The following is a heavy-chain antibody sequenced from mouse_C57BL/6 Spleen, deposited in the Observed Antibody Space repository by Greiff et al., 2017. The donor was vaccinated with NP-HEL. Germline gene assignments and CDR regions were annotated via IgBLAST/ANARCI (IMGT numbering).Heavy chain of an antibody. D-gene: IGHD1-1*01. CDR2: IDPSDSYT. J-gene: IGHJ2*01. CDR1: GYTFTSYW. CDR3: ARGDITTVRGY. V-gene: IGHV1-69*01. Sequence: QVQLQQPGAELVMPGASVKLSCKASGYTFTSYWMHWVKQRPGQGLEWIGEIDPSDSYTNYNQKFKGKSTLTVDKSSSTAYMQLSSLTSEDSAVYYCARGDITTVRGYWGQGTTLTVSS.